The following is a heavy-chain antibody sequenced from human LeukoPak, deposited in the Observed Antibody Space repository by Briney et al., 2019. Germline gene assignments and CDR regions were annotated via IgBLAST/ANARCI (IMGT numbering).Heavy chain of an antibody. J-gene: IGHJ4*02. V-gene: IGHV3-23*01. CDR2: ISGSGGAT. Sequence: PGGSLRLSCAASGFTFSSYSMTWVRQAPGEGLGWVSVISGSGGATYYADSVKGRFTISRDNSKNTLYLQMNSLRAEDTAVYYCARAAMVRGVDYFDSWGQGTLVTVSS. D-gene: IGHD3-10*01. CDR3: ARAAMVRGVDYFDS. CDR1: GFTFSSYS.